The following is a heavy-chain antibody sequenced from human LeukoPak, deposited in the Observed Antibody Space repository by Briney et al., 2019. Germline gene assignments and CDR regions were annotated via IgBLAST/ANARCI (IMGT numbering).Heavy chain of an antibody. J-gene: IGHJ4*02. CDR3: ARLPDYGDYSVDY. D-gene: IGHD4-17*01. Sequence: PSETLSLTCTVSGGSISSGDYYWSWIRQPPGKGLEWIGYIYYSGSTYYNPSLKSRVTISVDTSKNQFSLKLSSVTAADTAVYYCARLPDYGDYSVDYWGQGTLVTVSS. CDR2: IYYSGST. CDR1: GGSISSGDYY. V-gene: IGHV4-30-4*01.